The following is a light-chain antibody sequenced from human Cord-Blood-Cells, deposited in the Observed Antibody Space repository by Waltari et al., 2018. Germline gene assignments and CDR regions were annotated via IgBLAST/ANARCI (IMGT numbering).Light chain of an antibody. V-gene: IGKV4-1*01. CDR3: QQYYSTPLT. CDR2: WAS. Sequence: DIVMTQSPDSLAVSLGERATINCKSSQSVLYSSNNKNYLAWYQQKPGQPPKLLIYWASTRXSXXPXXFSGSGSGTDFTLTISSLQAEDVAVYYCQQYYSTPLTFGGGTKVEIK. CDR1: QSVLYSSNNKNY. J-gene: IGKJ4*01.